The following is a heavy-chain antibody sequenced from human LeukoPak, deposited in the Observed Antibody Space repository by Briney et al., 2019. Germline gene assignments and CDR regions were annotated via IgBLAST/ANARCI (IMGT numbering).Heavy chain of an antibody. CDR2: ISSSSTYI. D-gene: IGHD2-2*01. CDR1: GFIFSGYS. CDR3: ARWGRDIVVVPAASSAYYYYYYMDV. Sequence: PGGSLRLSCVASGFIFSGYSMNWVRQAPGKGLEWVSSISSSSTYIYYADSLKGRFTISRDNAKNSLYLHMNSLRAEDTAVYYCARWGRDIVVVPAASSAYYYYYYMDVWGKGTTVTISS. V-gene: IGHV3-21*01. J-gene: IGHJ6*03.